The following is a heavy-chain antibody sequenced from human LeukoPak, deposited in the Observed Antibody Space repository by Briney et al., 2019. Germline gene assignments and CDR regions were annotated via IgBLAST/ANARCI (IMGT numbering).Heavy chain of an antibody. J-gene: IGHJ4*02. D-gene: IGHD3-22*01. V-gene: IGHV4-30-2*01. CDR3: ARDQVDYDTPDHFDY. CDR1: GDSLSSSTCN. CDR2: ISQSGNS. Sequence: KSSETLSLTCKVSGDSLSSSTCNWSWIRQPPGKGLEWIGYISQSGNSYFTPSLKSRATISVDRSKNHFSLTLISVTAADTAVYYCARDQVDYDTPDHFDYWGKGTLVTVSS.